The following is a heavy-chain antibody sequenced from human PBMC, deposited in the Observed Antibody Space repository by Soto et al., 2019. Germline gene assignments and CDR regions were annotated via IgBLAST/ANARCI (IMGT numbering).Heavy chain of an antibody. Sequence: GGSLRLSCAASGFTFSGSAMHWVRQASGKGLEWVGRIRSKANSYATAYAASVKGRFTISRDDSKITAYLQMNSLKTEDTAVYYCTRSFSVDTAMVTPHYWGQGTLVTVSS. J-gene: IGHJ4*02. V-gene: IGHV3-73*01. CDR1: GFTFSGSA. D-gene: IGHD5-18*01. CDR2: IRSKANSYAT. CDR3: TRSFSVDTAMVTPHY.